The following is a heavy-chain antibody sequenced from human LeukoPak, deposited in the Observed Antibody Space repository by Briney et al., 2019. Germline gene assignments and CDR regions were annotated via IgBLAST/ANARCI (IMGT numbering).Heavy chain of an antibody. D-gene: IGHD3-10*01. V-gene: IGHV3-23*01. Sequence: GGSLRLSCLASGFTFSDFAMNWVRQAPGKGLEWVSHVGGGRANTYYADSVQGRFTISRDDSKSTLYLHLTSLRADDTAVYFCAKDMVQKNAVSDPFDIWGQGTMVTVSS. CDR1: GFTFSDFA. J-gene: IGHJ3*02. CDR2: VGGGRANT. CDR3: AKDMVQKNAVSDPFDI.